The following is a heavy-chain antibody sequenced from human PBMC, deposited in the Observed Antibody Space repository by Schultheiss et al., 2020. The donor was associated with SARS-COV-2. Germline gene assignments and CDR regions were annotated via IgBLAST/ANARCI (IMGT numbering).Heavy chain of an antibody. CDR2: IGTAGDP. J-gene: IGHJ4*02. Sequence: GESLKISCAASGFTFSSYDMHWVRQATGKGLEWVSAIGTAGDPYYPGSVKGRFTISRDNAKNSLYLQMNSLRAEDTAVYYCARGGSGSYPAYFDYWGQGTLVTVSS. D-gene: IGHD3-10*01. CDR1: GFTFSSYD. CDR3: ARGGSGSYPAYFDY. V-gene: IGHV3-13*05.